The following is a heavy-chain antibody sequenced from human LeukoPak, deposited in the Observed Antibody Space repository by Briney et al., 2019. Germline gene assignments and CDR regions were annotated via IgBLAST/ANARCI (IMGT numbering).Heavy chain of an antibody. V-gene: IGHV3-7*01. Sequence: GGSLRLSCAASGFTFSSYWMSWVRQAPGKGLEWVANIKQDGGEKYYVDSVKGRFTISRDNAKNSLYLQMNSLRAEDTAVYYCARVMLAYCTNGVCSSLDYWGQGTLVTVSS. D-gene: IGHD2-8*01. CDR3: ARVMLAYCTNGVCSSLDY. J-gene: IGHJ4*02. CDR2: IKQDGGEK. CDR1: GFTFSSYW.